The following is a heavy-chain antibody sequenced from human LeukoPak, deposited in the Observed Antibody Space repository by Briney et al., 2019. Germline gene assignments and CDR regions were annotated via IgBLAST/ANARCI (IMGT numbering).Heavy chain of an antibody. V-gene: IGHV4-39*07. Sequence: SQTLSLTCTVSGGSISSSSYYWGWIRQPPGKGLEWIGSIYYSGSTYYNPSLKSRVTISVDTSKNQFSLKLSSVTAADTAVYHCAREGKIVVVMYWFDPWGQGTLVTVSS. CDR1: GGSISSSSYY. J-gene: IGHJ5*02. CDR3: AREGKIVVVMYWFDP. CDR2: IYYSGST. D-gene: IGHD3-22*01.